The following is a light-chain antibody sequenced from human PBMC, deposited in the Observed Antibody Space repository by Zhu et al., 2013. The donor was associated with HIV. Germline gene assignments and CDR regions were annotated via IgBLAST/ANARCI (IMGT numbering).Light chain of an antibody. CDR2: DAS. CDR1: QSIGDW. J-gene: IGKJ2*01. Sequence: IQMTQSPSTLSASVGDRVTITCRASQSIGDWVAWYQQRPGKAPNLLIYDASTLKYGVPSRFSGSGSGTEFTLTISGLRSEDFATYYCQQYTTHPYTFGQGTKLEIK. V-gene: IGKV1-5*01. CDR3: QQYTTHPYT.